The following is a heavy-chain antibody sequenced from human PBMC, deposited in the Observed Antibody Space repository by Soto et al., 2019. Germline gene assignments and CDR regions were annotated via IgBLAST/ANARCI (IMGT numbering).Heavy chain of an antibody. Sequence: ASVKVSCKVSGYIFSELYMHWVRQAPGKGLEWMGGFDPEDGETIYAQKFQGRVTMTEDTSTDTAYMELSSLRSEDTAVYYCATSRTYDYVWGSYRPRNVYFDYWGQGTLVTVSS. J-gene: IGHJ4*02. D-gene: IGHD3-16*02. CDR1: GYIFSELY. CDR3: ATSRTYDYVWGSYRPRNVYFDY. V-gene: IGHV1-24*01. CDR2: FDPEDGET.